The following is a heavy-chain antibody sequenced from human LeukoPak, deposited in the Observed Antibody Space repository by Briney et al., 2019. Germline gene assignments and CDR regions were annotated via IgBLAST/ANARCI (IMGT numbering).Heavy chain of an antibody. V-gene: IGHV6-1*01. J-gene: IGHJ4*02. D-gene: IGHD7-27*01. CDR2: TYYRSKWST. CDR1: GDSVSSNSAA. Sequence: SQTLSLTCAISGDSVSSNSAAWNWISQSPSRGLEWLGRTYYRSKWSTDYAESVKSRIIINPDTSKNQFSLQLNSVTPEDTAVYYCARLENWAFDYWGQGALITVSP. CDR3: ARLENWAFDY.